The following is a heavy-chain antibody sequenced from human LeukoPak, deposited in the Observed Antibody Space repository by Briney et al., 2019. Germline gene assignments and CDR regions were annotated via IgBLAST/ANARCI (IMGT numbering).Heavy chain of an antibody. CDR1: GFTFSSYS. CDR3: ARRSITIFSPYYYYYMDV. CDR2: ISSSGSTI. J-gene: IGHJ6*03. D-gene: IGHD3-9*01. V-gene: IGHV3-48*04. Sequence: GGSLRLSCAASGFTFSSYSMNWVRQAPGKGLEWVSYISSSGSTIYYADSVKGRFTISRDNAKNSLYLQMNSLRAEDTAVYYCARRSITIFSPYYYYYMDVWGKGTTVTISS.